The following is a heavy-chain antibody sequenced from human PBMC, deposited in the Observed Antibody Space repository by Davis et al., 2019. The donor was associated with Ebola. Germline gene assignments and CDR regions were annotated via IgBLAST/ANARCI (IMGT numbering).Heavy chain of an antibody. J-gene: IGHJ6*02. V-gene: IGHV5-51*01. CDR2: IYPGDSDT. CDR3: SGSSSYYYGMDV. CDR1: GYSFTSYW. Sequence: GGSLRLSCKGSGYSFTSYWIGWVRQMPGKGLAWMGIIYPGDSDTRYSPSFQGQVTISADKSISTAYLQWSSLKASDTAMYYCSGSSSYYYGMDVWGQGTTVTVSS. D-gene: IGHD6-6*01.